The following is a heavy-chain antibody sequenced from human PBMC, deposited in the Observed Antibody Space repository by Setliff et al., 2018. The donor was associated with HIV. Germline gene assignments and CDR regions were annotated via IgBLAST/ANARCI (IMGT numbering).Heavy chain of an antibody. CDR1: GYTFTGYY. Sequence: ASVKVSCKASGYTFTGYYMHWVRQAPGQGLEWMGWINPNSGGTNYAQKFQGWVTVTRDTSISTAYMELSRLRSDDTAVYFCARGTRVGANDAFDIWGQGTMVTV. V-gene: IGHV1-2*04. J-gene: IGHJ3*02. CDR2: INPNSGGT. D-gene: IGHD1-26*01. CDR3: ARGTRVGANDAFDI.